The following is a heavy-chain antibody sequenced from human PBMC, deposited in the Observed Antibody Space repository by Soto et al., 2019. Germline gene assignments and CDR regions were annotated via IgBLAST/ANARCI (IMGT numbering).Heavy chain of an antibody. CDR2: IIPIFGTA. D-gene: IGHD3-10*01. Sequence: QLVQSGAEVKKPGSSVKVSCKASGGPFSTYSISWVRHAPGQGLEWMGGIIPIFGTANYAQRFLGRVTISADDSTSTAYMELRSLTSDDTAVYYCAKALTMESPNWFDPWGQGTQVTVSS. J-gene: IGHJ5*02. V-gene: IGHV1-69*01. CDR3: AKALTMESPNWFDP. CDR1: GGPFSTYS.